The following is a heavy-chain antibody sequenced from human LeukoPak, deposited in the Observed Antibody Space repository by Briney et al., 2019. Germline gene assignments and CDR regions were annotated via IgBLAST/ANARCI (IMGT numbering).Heavy chain of an antibody. CDR2: IYYSGST. D-gene: IGHD2-2*01. V-gene: IGHV4-39*01. J-gene: IGHJ4*02. CDR3: ARRYCSSTSCPEFDY. CDR1: GGSISSSSYY. Sequence: KPSETLSLTCTVSGGSISSSSYYWGWIRQPPGKGLEWIGSIYYSGSTYYNPSLKSRVTISVDTSKNQFSLKLSSVTVADTAVYYCARRYCSSTSCPEFDYWGQGTLVTVSS.